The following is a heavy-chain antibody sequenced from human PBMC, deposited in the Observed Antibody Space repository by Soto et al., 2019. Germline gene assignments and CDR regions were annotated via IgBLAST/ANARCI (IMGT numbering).Heavy chain of an antibody. CDR2: IYSDGKT. J-gene: IGHJ4*02. CDR3: AREGGGGYYDSSGYMGV. CDR1: GITVSTNY. V-gene: IGHV3-53*02. D-gene: IGHD3-22*01. Sequence: EVQLVETGGGLIQPGGSLRLSCAASGITVSTNYMSWVRQAPGKGLEWVSVIYSDGKTFYADSVKGRFTISRDNSQNTVCLQMNSRRAEDTAGYYCAREGGGGYYDSSGYMGVRGQGTLVTVSS.